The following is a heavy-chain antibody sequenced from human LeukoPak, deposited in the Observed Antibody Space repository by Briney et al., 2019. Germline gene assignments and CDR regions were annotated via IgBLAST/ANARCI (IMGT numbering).Heavy chain of an antibody. CDR2: TNINSGYT. Sequence: VASVKVSCKASGYTFSIYDINWVRQATGQGLEWMGWTNINSGYTGYAQKFQGRLTITRNTSINTAYMELSSLRSEDTAVYYCARVAGSIDYWGQGTLVTVSS. J-gene: IGHJ4*02. V-gene: IGHV1-8*03. CDR3: ARVAGSIDY. CDR1: GYTFSIYD. D-gene: IGHD6-19*01.